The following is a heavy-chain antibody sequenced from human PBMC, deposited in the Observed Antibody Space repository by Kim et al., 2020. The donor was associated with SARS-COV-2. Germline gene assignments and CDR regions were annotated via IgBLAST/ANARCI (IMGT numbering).Heavy chain of an antibody. Sequence: GGSLRLSCAASGFTFSNAWMSWVRQAPGKGLEWVGRIKSKTDGGTTDYAAPVKGRFTISRDDSKNTLYLQMNSLKTEDTAVYYCTTVFKGSLLWFGGPLGFDPWGQGTLVTVSS. CDR2: IKSKTDGGTT. D-gene: IGHD3-10*01. CDR1: GFTFSNAW. V-gene: IGHV3-15*01. J-gene: IGHJ5*02. CDR3: TTVFKGSLLWFGGPLGFDP.